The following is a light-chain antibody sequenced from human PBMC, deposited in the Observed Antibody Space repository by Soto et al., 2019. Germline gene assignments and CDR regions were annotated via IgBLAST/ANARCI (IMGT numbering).Light chain of an antibody. J-gene: IGKJ5*01. CDR3: QQASSFPIT. Sequence: DSQMTQSPSAVSASVGDRVTITFRASQGISSLLAWYQQKPGKAPKLLIYAASSLQSGVPSRFRGSGSGTDFTLTISSLQPEDFATYYCQQASSFPITFGQGTRLEIK. CDR2: AAS. V-gene: IGKV1D-12*01. CDR1: QGISSL.